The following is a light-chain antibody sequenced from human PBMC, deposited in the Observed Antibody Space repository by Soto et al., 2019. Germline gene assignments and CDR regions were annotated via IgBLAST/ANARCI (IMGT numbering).Light chain of an antibody. CDR1: SSDVGGYDY. V-gene: IGLV2-8*01. CDR3: SSYAGSNNFV. J-gene: IGLJ1*01. CDR2: EVT. Sequence: QSVLTQPPSASGSPGQSVTISCTGTSSDVGGYDYVSWYQQHPGKAPKLMIYEVTKRPSGVPDRFSGSKSGNTASPTVSGLQAEDEADYYCSSYAGSNNFVFGTATKVTVL.